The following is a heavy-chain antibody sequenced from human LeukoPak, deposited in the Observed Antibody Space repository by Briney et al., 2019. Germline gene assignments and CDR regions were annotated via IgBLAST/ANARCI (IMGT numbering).Heavy chain of an antibody. CDR1: GGSISRYY. D-gene: IGHD2-2*01. CDR3: ASGQYHLLYWHFDL. CDR2: IYSSGST. Sequence: SETLSLTCTVSGGSISRYYGSWIRQPAGKGLDWIGRIYSSGSTNYNPSLKSRVTMSVDTSKNRVCLKLSSVTAADTAVYYSASGQYHLLYWHFDLWGRGTMVTVSS. V-gene: IGHV4-4*07. J-gene: IGHJ2*01.